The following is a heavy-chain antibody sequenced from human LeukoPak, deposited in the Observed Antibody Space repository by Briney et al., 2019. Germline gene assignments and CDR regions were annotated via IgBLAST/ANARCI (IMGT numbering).Heavy chain of an antibody. Sequence: GGSLRLSCAASGFIFSDYSMNWVRQAPGRGLEWLSYIGLDSGFTSYADSVKGRFTISSDTARNSLYLHLNSLRAEDTALYFCARDHNWAFDSWGQGTPVTVSS. CDR2: IGLDSGFT. V-gene: IGHV3-21*05. J-gene: IGHJ4*02. CDR3: ARDHNWAFDS. CDR1: GFIFSDYS. D-gene: IGHD1-20*01.